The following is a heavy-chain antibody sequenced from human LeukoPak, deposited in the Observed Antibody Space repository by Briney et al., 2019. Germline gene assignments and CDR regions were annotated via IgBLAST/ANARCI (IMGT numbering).Heavy chain of an antibody. CDR1: GFTFSSYA. J-gene: IGHJ4*02. Sequence: PGGSLRLSCAASGFTFSSYAMSWVRQAPGKGLEWVSAISGSGGSTYYADSVKGRFTISRDNSKNTLYLQMNSLRAEDTAVYYCAKALQRPGYCSGGSCYGFDYWGQGTLVTVSS. D-gene: IGHD2-15*01. V-gene: IGHV3-23*01. CDR2: ISGSGGST. CDR3: AKALQRPGYCSGGSCYGFDY.